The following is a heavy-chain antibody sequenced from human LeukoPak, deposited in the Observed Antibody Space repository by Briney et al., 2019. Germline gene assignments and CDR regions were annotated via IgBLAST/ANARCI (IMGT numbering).Heavy chain of an antibody. Sequence: GGSLRLSCAASGFTFSSYGMHWVRQAPGKGLEWVAFIRYDGSNKYYADSVKGRFTISRDNSKNTLYLQMNSLRAEDTAVYYCAKQGGGSGSTNYFDYWGQGTLVTVSS. J-gene: IGHJ4*02. CDR1: GFTFSSYG. V-gene: IGHV3-30*02. D-gene: IGHD3-10*01. CDR3: AKQGGGSGSTNYFDY. CDR2: IRYDGSNK.